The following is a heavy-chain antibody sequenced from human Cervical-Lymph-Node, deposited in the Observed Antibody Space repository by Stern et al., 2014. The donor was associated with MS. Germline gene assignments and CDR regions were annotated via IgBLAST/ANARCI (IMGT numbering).Heavy chain of an antibody. V-gene: IGHV1-69*01. CDR2: IIPILGAA. Sequence: VQLVQSGAEVKKPGSSVKVSCKASGGTFSSHPISWVRQAPGQGLEWMGGIIPILGAAGRAQKFQGRVTITADESTSTAYMELSSLRSEDTAVYYCARDRGGYGDYRAGFGPWGQGTLVTVSS. CDR1: GGTFSSHP. D-gene: IGHD4-17*01. CDR3: ARDRGGYGDYRAGFGP. J-gene: IGHJ5*02.